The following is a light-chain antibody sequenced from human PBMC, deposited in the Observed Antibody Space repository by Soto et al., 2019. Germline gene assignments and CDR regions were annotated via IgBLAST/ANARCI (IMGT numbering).Light chain of an antibody. CDR3: QQSYVTPPT. Sequence: DIQMTQSSSSLSASVGDRVTITCRASQSISSYLNWYQQKPGRAPKLLIYAASSLQSGVPSRFSGSGSGTHFTLTIGSLQPEDFATYYCQQSYVTPPTFGQGTKLEIK. J-gene: IGKJ2*01. CDR1: QSISSY. CDR2: AAS. V-gene: IGKV1-39*01.